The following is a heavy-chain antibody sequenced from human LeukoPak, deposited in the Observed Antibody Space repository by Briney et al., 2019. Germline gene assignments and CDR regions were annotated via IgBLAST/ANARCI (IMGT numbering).Heavy chain of an antibody. V-gene: IGHV1-2*02. CDR3: ARDLAVVPLADPFDI. D-gene: IGHD2-2*01. CDR1: GYTFTGYY. CDR2: INPNSGGT. J-gene: IGHJ3*02. Sequence: GASVKVSCKASGYTFTGYYMHWVRQAPGQGLEWMGWINPNSGGTNYAQKFQGRVTMTRDTSISTAYMELSRLRSDDTAVYYCARDLAVVPLADPFDIWGQGTMVTVSS.